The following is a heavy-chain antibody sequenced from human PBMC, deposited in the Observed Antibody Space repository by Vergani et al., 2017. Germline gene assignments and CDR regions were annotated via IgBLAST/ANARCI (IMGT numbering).Heavy chain of an antibody. J-gene: IGHJ6*02. CDR1: GDSISSNNC. CDR3: ARLEFYYYYGMDV. Sequence: QVQLQESGPGLVKPPGTLSLTCAVSGDSISSNNCWTWVRQPPGKGLEWIGEICHTEDTKYSPSLKSRVTVSVDESRNLFSLRLNSVTAADTAVYYCARLEFYYYYGMDVWGQGTTVTVSS. CDR2: ICHTEDT. V-gene: IGHV4-4*03.